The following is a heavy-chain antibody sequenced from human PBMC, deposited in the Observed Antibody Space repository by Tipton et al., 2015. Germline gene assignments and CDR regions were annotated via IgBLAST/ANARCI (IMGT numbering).Heavy chain of an antibody. J-gene: IGHJ6*02. CDR1: GGSISSSSYY. CDR3: ARVRKGSGSYYRYPRNMDV. Sequence: LRLSCTVSGGSISSSSYYWGWIRQPPGKGLEWIGSIYYSGSTYYNPSLKSRVTISLDSSKNQFSLKPSSVTAADTAVYYCARVRKGSGSYYRYPRNMDVWGQGTTVTVSS. D-gene: IGHD3-10*01. CDR2: IYYSGST. V-gene: IGHV4-39*07.